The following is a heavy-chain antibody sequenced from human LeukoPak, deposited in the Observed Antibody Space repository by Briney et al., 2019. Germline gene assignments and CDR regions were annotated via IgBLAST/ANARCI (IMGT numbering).Heavy chain of an antibody. J-gene: IGHJ4*02. CDR2: INPSGGST. V-gene: IGHV1-46*01. CDR1: GYTFTSYY. CDR3: ARVADIVVVPAAMMMDY. Sequence: AASVKVSCKASGYTFTSYYMHWVRQAPGQGLEWMGIINPSGGSTSYAQKFQGRVTMTRDMSTSTVYMELSSLRSEDTAVYYCARVADIVVVPAAMMMDYWGQGTLVTVSS. D-gene: IGHD2-2*01.